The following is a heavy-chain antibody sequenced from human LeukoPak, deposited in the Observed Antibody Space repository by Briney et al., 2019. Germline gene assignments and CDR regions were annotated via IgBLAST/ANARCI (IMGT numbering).Heavy chain of an antibody. V-gene: IGHV4-31*03. D-gene: IGHD2-15*01. CDR3: ARAPPHGAGGTNFDY. CDR1: GGSISSGGYC. J-gene: IGHJ4*02. CDR2: IYYSGST. Sequence: SETLSLTCTVPGGSISSGGYCWSWIRQHPGKGLEWIRYIYYSGSTYYNPSLKSRVTISVDTSKNQFSLKLSSVTAADTAVYYCARAPPHGAGGTNFDYWGQGTLVTVSS.